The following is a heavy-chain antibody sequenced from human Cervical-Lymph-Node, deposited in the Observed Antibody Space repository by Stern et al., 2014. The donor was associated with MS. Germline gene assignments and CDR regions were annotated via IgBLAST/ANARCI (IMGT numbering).Heavy chain of an antibody. CDR1: GFSLSTSGMC. CDR3: ARTRRVRGAHWFDP. J-gene: IGHJ5*02. Sequence: QITLKESGPALVKPTQTLTLTCTFSGFSLSTSGMCVSWIRQPPGKALEXLALIDWDDDKYYSTSLKTRLTISKDNSKNQVVLTMTNMDPVDTATYYCARTRRVRGAHWFDPWGQGTLVTVSS. V-gene: IGHV2-70*01. D-gene: IGHD3-10*01. CDR2: IDWDDDK.